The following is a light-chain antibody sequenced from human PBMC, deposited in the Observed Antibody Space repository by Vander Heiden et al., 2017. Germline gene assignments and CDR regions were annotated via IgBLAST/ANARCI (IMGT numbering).Light chain of an antibody. CDR2: GAS. V-gene: IGKV3-15*01. Sequence: EIVMTQSPATLSVSPGERATLSCRASQSVSSNLAWYQQKPGQAPRLLIYGASTRATGIPARFSGSGYGTEFTLTISSRQSEDFAVYYCQQHNNWLTWTFGQGTKVEIK. J-gene: IGKJ1*01. CDR3: QQHNNWLTWT. CDR1: QSVSSN.